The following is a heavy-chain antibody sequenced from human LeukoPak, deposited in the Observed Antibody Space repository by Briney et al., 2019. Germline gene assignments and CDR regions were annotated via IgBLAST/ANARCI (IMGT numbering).Heavy chain of an antibody. CDR2: ISSSSTYI. Sequence: GGSLRLSCAAPGFTFSSYSMNWVRQAPGKGLEWVSSISSSSTYIYYADSVKGRFTISRDNAKNSLYLQMNSLRAEDTAVYYCARAKYSGSYFQLTTTYYFDYWGQGTLVTVSS. CDR3: ARAKYSGSYFQLTTTYYFDY. J-gene: IGHJ4*02. V-gene: IGHV3-21*01. CDR1: GFTFSSYS. D-gene: IGHD1-26*01.